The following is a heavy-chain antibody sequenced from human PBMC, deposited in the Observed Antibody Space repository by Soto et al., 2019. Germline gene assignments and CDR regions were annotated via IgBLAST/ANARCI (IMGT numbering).Heavy chain of an antibody. Sequence: EVQLVESGGGLVQPGGSLRLSCAASGFTFRNYNMSWFRQAPGKGLEWLSYISGASGTIDYADSMQGRFTISRDNAKHSLYLQMNSLRAEDTAMYYCARECGYGYCMDVWGQGTTVPVSS. D-gene: IGHD2-15*01. CDR2: ISGASGTI. CDR3: ARECGYGYCMDV. CDR1: GFTFRNYN. V-gene: IGHV3-48*01. J-gene: IGHJ6*02.